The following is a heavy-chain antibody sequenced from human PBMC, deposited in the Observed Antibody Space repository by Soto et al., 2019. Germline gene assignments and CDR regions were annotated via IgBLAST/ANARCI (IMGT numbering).Heavy chain of an antibody. CDR3: ARGPSGWLGFDH. CDR1: GFTFSSYA. D-gene: IGHD6-19*01. V-gene: IGHV3-30-3*01. CDR2: ISYDGSNK. Sequence: GGSLRLSCAASGFTFSSYAMHWVRQAPGKGLEWVAVISYDGSNKYYADSVKGRFTISRDNAENTVYLQMDSLRADDTAVYYCARGPSGWLGFDHWGRGTLVTVSS. J-gene: IGHJ4*02.